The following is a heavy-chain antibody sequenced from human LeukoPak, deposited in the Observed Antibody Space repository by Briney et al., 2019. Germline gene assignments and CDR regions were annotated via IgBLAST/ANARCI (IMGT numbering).Heavy chain of an antibody. Sequence: PGGSLRLSCAASGFTFSSYAMSWVRQAPGKGLEWVSGISGSGDSTYYADSKGRFTISRDNSKNTLYLQMNSLRAEDTAIYYCAKEHYGAFDIWGQGTMVTVSS. J-gene: IGHJ3*02. CDR1: GFTFSSYA. V-gene: IGHV3-23*01. CDR3: AKEHYGAFDI. CDR2: ISGSGDST. D-gene: IGHD4-17*01.